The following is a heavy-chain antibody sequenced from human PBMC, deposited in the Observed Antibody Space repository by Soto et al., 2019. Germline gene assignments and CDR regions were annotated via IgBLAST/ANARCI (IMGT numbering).Heavy chain of an antibody. CDR3: AREERLIYYYYGMDV. D-gene: IGHD2-21*01. V-gene: IGHV1-18*01. CDR1: GYTFTSYG. CDR2: ISAYNGNT. Sequence: SVKVSCKASGYTFTSYGISLLRQAPGQGLEWMGWISAYNGNTNYAQKLQGRVTMTTDTSTSTAYMELRSLRSDDTAVYYCAREERLIYYYYGMDVWGQGTTVTVSS. J-gene: IGHJ6*02.